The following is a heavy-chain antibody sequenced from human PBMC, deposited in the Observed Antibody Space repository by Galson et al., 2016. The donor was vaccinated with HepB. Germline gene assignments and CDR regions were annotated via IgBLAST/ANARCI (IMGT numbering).Heavy chain of an antibody. Sequence: SVKVSCKASGGTFSSYAIYWVRQAPGQGLEWMGGIIPIFGTANYAQKFQGRVTITADESTSTAYMKLSSLRSEDTAMYYCARDHIAVAAMDVWGKGTTVTVSS. D-gene: IGHD6-19*01. CDR3: ARDHIAVAAMDV. J-gene: IGHJ6*03. V-gene: IGHV1-69*13. CDR1: GGTFSSYA. CDR2: IIPIFGTA.